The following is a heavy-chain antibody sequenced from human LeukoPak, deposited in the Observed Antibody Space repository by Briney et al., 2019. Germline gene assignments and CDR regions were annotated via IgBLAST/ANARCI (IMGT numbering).Heavy chain of an antibody. CDR3: ARSLSSGGEFDY. Sequence: ASVTVSCKASGYTFTSYAMHWVRQAPGQRLEWMGWINAGNGNTKYSQKFQGRVTITRDTSASTAYMELSSLRSEDTAVYYCARSLSSGGEFDYWGQGTLVTVSS. CDR2: INAGNGNT. V-gene: IGHV1-3*01. CDR1: GYTFTSYA. J-gene: IGHJ4*02. D-gene: IGHD6-25*01.